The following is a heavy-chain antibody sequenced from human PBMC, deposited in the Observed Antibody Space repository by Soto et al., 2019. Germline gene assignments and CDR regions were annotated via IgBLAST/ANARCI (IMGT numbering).Heavy chain of an antibody. D-gene: IGHD3-3*01. CDR1: GFSFTSAW. Sequence: EVQVVESGGGFVEPGGSLRLSCAASGFSFTSAWLTWVRQAPGKGLEWVGRIKSETDGGTTAFAAPMKDRFTLSSDDAENTVSLQMNCLKTEDRGMYYCIGQVTISAAAFMYWGQAILVTVSS. V-gene: IGHV3-15*07. CDR2: IKSETDGGTT. J-gene: IGHJ4*02. CDR3: IGQVTISAAAFMY.